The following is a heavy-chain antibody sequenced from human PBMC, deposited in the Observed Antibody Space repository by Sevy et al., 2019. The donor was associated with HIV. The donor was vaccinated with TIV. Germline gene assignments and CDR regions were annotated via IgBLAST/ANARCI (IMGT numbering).Heavy chain of an antibody. CDR3: DTDSGGWSSRAGYSDY. V-gene: IGHV3-30*02. D-gene: IGHD2-15*01. CDR1: GFTFKNYG. CDR2: IWYDGSNK. Sequence: GGSLRLSCEASGFTFKNYGMHWVRQVPGKGLEWLTFIWYDGSNKYYADSVKGRFAISRDSPKNTLYLQMNSLRAEDTAVYDCDTDSGGWSSRAGYSDYWGQGTLVTVSS. J-gene: IGHJ4*02.